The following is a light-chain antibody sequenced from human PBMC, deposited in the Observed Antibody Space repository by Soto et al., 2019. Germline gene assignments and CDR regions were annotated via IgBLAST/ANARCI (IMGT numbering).Light chain of an antibody. J-gene: IGLJ1*01. V-gene: IGLV2-14*01. CDR1: SSDVGGYNY. Sequence: QSALTQPASVSGSPLQSITISCTGTSSDVGGYNYVSWYQQLPGKAPKLMIYDVNNRPSGVSNRFSGSKSGNTASLTISGLQAEDEADYYCSSYTGSSAFVFGTGTKVTVL. CDR2: DVN. CDR3: SSYTGSSAFV.